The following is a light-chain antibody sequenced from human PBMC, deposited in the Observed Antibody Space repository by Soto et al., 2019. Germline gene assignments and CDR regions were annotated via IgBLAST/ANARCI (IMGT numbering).Light chain of an antibody. CDR2: GAS. V-gene: IGKV3-15*01. CDR3: QQYNNWPPIT. Sequence: EIVMTQSPATLSVSPGERATLSCRASQSVSGNLAWYQQIPGQAPRLLIYGASTTATGIPARFSGSGSGTEFTLTISSLQYEDFAVYYCQQYNNWPPITLGPGTRLEIK. CDR1: QSVSGN. J-gene: IGKJ5*01.